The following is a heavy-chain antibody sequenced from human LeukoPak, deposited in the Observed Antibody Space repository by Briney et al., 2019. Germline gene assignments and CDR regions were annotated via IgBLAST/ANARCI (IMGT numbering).Heavy chain of an antibody. CDR2: IYSDGST. V-gene: IGHV3-66*01. J-gene: IGHJ3*01. CDR1: GFTVSTKY. Sequence: GGSLRLSCAASGFTVSTKYMNWVRQAPGKGLEWVSIIYSDGSTYYADSVKGRFTISRDNSKNTLYLQMNSLSAEDTAVYYCARKISQGIGIVIEAFDVWGQGTMVTVSS. CDR3: ARKISQGIGIVIEAFDV. D-gene: IGHD2/OR15-2a*01.